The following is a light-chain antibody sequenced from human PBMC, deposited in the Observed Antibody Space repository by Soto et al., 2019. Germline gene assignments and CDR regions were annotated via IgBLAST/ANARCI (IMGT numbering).Light chain of an antibody. CDR2: ITRDGSH. CDR3: QTWGPGIRV. V-gene: IGLV4-69*01. Sequence: QPVLTQSPSASASLGASVKLTCTLSSEHSHYAIAWHQQKPGKGPRFLMKITRDGSHTKGDGIPDRFSGTRSGAERHLTIYILQSVDDADSYCQTWGPGIRVFGGGTKLTVL. CDR1: SEHSHYA. J-gene: IGLJ3*02.